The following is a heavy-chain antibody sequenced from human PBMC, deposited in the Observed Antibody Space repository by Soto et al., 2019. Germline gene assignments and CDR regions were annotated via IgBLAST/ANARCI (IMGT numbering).Heavy chain of an antibody. Sequence: GGSLRLSCAVSGFTFSSYAMTWVRQAPGKGLEWVSSISGSGDSTYYADSVKGRFTISRDNSKNTLYLQMNSLRAEDTAVYYCANFGQAAAVYWFDPWGQGTRVTVSS. V-gene: IGHV3-23*01. J-gene: IGHJ5*02. CDR2: ISGSGDST. CDR1: GFTFSSYA. D-gene: IGHD6-13*01. CDR3: ANFGQAAAVYWFDP.